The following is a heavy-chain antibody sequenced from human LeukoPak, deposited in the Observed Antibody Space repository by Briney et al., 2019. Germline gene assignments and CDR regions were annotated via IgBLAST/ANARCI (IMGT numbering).Heavy chain of an antibody. CDR1: GGTFSSYA. D-gene: IGHD6-19*01. V-gene: IGHV1-69*05. CDR2: IIPIFGTA. J-gene: IGHJ5*02. Sequence: GASVKVSCKASGGTFSSYAINWVRRAPGLGLEWMGGIIPIFGTANYAQKFQGRVTITTDESTSTAYMELSSLRSEDTAVYYCARLQGSVAGTSHLWGQGTLVTVSS. CDR3: ARLQGSVAGTSHL.